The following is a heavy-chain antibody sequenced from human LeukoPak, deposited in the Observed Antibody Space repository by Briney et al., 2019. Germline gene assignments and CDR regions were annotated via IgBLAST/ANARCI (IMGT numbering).Heavy chain of an antibody. Sequence: ASVKVSCKASGYTFTSYYMHWVRQAPGQGLEWMGIINPSGGSTSYAQKFQGRVTMTRDTSTSTVYMEVSSLRSEDTAVYYCARVDILTPFDYWGQGTLVTVSS. CDR1: GYTFTSYY. J-gene: IGHJ4*02. CDR2: INPSGGST. D-gene: IGHD3-9*01. CDR3: ARVDILTPFDY. V-gene: IGHV1-46*01.